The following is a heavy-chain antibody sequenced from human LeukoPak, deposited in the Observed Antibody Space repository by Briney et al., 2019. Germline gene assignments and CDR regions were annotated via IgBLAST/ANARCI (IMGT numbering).Heavy chain of an antibody. CDR1: GGSITSSSYS. Sequence: SETLSLTCTVSGGSITSSSYSCGWIRQPPGKGLEWIGTIYYSVDTYYKPSLKSRVTISVDTSKNQFSLNLRSVTAADTAVYFCARARYFYGSGSYYFNWFDPWGQGTLVTVST. V-gene: IGHV4-39*01. CDR3: ARARYFYGSGSYYFNWFDP. D-gene: IGHD3-10*01. CDR2: IYYSVDT. J-gene: IGHJ5*02.